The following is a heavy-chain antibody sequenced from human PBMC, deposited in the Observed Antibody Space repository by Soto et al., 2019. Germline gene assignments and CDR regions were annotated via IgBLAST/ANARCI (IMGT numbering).Heavy chain of an antibody. Sequence: LRLSSPAPSFTFTSYSISWARHSPGKGLESVSYISSSSSNIYYADSANGRSTTTRDNTKNSPSLQMHTLRDDDTAVYYCARAGGFDIWGQGTMVTVSS. V-gene: IGHV3-48*02. CDR1: SFTFTSYS. CDR2: ISSSSSNI. D-gene: IGHD2-15*01. J-gene: IGHJ3*02. CDR3: ARAGGFDI.